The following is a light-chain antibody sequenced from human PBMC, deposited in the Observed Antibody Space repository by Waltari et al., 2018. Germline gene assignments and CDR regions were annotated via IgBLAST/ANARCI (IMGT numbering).Light chain of an antibody. J-gene: IGKJ1*01. CDR1: QSVGSSS. CDR2: RAS. Sequence: EIVLTQSPGTASLSPGERVTLSCRASQSVGSSSLAWYQQKPGQAPRLVIYRASRRATGIPYRFSGSGSGTDFSLTISRLEPEDFAVYYGQQHGTLPATFGQGTKVEIK. V-gene: IGKV3-20*01. CDR3: QQHGTLPAT.